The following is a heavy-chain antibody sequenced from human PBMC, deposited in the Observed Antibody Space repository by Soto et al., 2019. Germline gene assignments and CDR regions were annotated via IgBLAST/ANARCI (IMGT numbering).Heavy chain of an antibody. Sequence: GGSLRLSCAASGFTFSSYAMHWVRQAPGKGLEWVAVISYDGSNKYYADSVKGRFTISRDNSKNTLYLQMNSLRAEDTAVYYCASAVYSSENWYYYGMDVWGQGTTVTVSS. D-gene: IGHD6-25*01. J-gene: IGHJ6*02. V-gene: IGHV3-30-3*01. CDR1: GFTFSSYA. CDR2: ISYDGSNK. CDR3: ASAVYSSENWYYYGMDV.